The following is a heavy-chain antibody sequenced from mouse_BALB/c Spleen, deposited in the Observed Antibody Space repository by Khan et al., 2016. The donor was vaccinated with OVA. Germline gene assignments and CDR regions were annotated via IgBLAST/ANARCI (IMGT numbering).Heavy chain of an antibody. CDR3: TSGISEFTY. CDR1: GYTFADSG. Sequence: VQLQQSGPEPVRPGASVKISCKGSGYTFADSGMHWVRQSHAKSPEWIGVISTYYGNIKYNQKFEGRATMTVDKSSSTAYMELARLTSEDSAVYFCTSGISEFTYWGPGTLVTVSA. V-gene: IGHV1S137*01. CDR2: ISTYYGNI. J-gene: IGHJ3*01.